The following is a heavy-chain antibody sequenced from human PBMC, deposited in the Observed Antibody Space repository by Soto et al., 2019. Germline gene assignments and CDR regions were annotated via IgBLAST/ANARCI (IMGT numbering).Heavy chain of an antibody. Sequence: FSVKVSCKASGCTFSSYAISWVRQAPGQGLEWMGGIIPIFGTANYAQKFQGRVTITADESTSTAYLELSSLRSEDTAVYYCALGRSTGDPSLGIWAQGTMVTVSS. J-gene: IGHJ3*02. V-gene: IGHV1-69*13. D-gene: IGHD7-27*01. CDR1: GCTFSSYA. CDR3: ALGRSTGDPSLGI. CDR2: IIPIFGTA.